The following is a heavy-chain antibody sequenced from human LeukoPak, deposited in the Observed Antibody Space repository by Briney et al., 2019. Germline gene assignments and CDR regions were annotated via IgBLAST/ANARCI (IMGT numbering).Heavy chain of an antibody. CDR2: VSGSGGST. CDR1: GFTFISDG. V-gene: IGHV3-23*01. CDR3: AKVEMATISLLDY. Sequence: GGSLRLSCSASGFTFISDGMSWVRQAPGKGLEWGSAVSGSGGSTYYAASVKGRFTISRDNSKNTLYLQMHSLRAEDTAVYYCAKVEMATISLLDYWGQGTLGTVSS. J-gene: IGHJ4*02. D-gene: IGHD5-24*01.